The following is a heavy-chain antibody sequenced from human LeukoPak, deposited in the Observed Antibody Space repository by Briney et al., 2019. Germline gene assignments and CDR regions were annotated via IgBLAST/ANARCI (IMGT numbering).Heavy chain of an antibody. CDR1: GFTFSSYA. J-gene: IGHJ5*02. CDR2: ISSSGSTI. Sequence: GGSLRLSCAASGFTFSSYAMSWVRQAPGKGLEWVSYISSSGSTIYYADSVKGRLTISRDNAKNSLYLQMNSLRAEDTAVYYCARDPVVGATNWFDPWGQGTLVTVSS. V-gene: IGHV3-48*04. D-gene: IGHD1-26*01. CDR3: ARDPVVGATNWFDP.